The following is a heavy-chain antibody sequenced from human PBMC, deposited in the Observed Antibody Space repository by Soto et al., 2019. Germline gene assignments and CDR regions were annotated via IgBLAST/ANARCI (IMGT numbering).Heavy chain of an antibody. V-gene: IGHV4-30-4*01. Sequence: PSETLSLTCTVSGGSISSGDYYWSWIRQPPGKGLEWIGYIYYSGSTYYNPSLKSRVTISVDTSKNQFSLKLSSVTAADTAVYYCARSGRRTDTGWFDPWGQGTLVTVSS. CDR3: ARSGRRTDTGWFDP. CDR2: IYYSGST. CDR1: GGSISSGDYY. D-gene: IGHD1-26*01. J-gene: IGHJ5*02.